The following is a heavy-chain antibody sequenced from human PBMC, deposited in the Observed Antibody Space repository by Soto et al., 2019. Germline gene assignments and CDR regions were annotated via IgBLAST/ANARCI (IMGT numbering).Heavy chain of an antibody. CDR2: MNPNSGNT. Sequence: QVQLVQSGAEVKKPGASVKVSCKASGYTFTSYDINWVRQATGQGLEWMGWMNPNSGNTGYAQKFQGRVTMTRNTSISTAYMDLSSLRSEDTAVYYCARERSAAGTGWFDPWCQGTLVTVSS. D-gene: IGHD6-13*01. J-gene: IGHJ5*02. CDR1: GYTFTSYD. V-gene: IGHV1-8*01. CDR3: ARERSAAGTGWFDP.